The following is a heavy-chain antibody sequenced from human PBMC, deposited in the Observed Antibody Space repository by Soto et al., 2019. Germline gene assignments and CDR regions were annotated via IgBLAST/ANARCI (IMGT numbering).Heavy chain of an antibody. CDR3: VRDFR. CDR1: GFPFSNSW. Sequence: EVQLVESGGGLVQPGGSLRLSCAASGFPFSNSWMSWVRQAPGKGLVWVSRINGDGSSTNYADSVKGRFTISRDNATKTLHLQMSSLRVEDTAVYYCVRDFRWGQGTLVTVSS. J-gene: IGHJ4*02. V-gene: IGHV3-74*01. CDR2: INGDGSST.